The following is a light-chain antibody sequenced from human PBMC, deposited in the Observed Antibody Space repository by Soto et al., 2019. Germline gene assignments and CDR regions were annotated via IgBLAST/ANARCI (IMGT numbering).Light chain of an antibody. Sequence: EIVLTQSPGTLSLSPGERATLSCRASQSVSSSYLAWYQQKPGQAPRLLIYGASSRATGIPDRFSGSGSGTDFTLTISRLEPEEFAVYYCQQYGSSLFMYTFGQGTKLEIK. V-gene: IGKV3-20*01. CDR3: QQYGSSLFMYT. J-gene: IGKJ2*01. CDR2: GAS. CDR1: QSVSSSY.